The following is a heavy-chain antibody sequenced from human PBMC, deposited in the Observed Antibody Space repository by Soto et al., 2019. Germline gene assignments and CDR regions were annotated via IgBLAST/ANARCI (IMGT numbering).Heavy chain of an antibody. V-gene: IGHV3-43*01. Sequence: EVHLVESGGVVVQPGGSLRLSCAASGFTFDDHNMHWVRQAPGKDLEWVSLISWDGDTTYYADSVKGRFTISRDNSNNSLYLQMNALTTEDTALYYCASSQGDYWGQGTLVTVSS. CDR1: GFTFDDHN. CDR3: ASSQGDY. J-gene: IGHJ4*02. CDR2: ISWDGDTT.